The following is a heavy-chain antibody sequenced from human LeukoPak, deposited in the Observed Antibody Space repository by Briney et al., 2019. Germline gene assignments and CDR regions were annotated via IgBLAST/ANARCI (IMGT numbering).Heavy chain of an antibody. CDR3: TTELDVRPNHY. CDR1: GFTFSRYG. V-gene: IGHV3-30*02. J-gene: IGHJ4*02. D-gene: IGHD1-14*01. CDR2: IRYDGSNK. Sequence: GGSLRLSCAASGFTFSRYGMHWVRQAPGKGLECVAFIRYDGSNKYYADSVKGRFTISRDNSKNTLYLQMNSLKSEDTAVYYCTTELDVRPNHYWGQGTLVTVSS.